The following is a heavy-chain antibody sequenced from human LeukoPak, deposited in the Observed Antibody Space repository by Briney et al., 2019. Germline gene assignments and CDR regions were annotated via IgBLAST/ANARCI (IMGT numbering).Heavy chain of an antibody. V-gene: IGHV4-4*09. CDR3: ARLAAAAASITYHYFDV. D-gene: IGHD6-13*01. CDR1: SASVSSNY. CDR2: IHANGNT. J-gene: IGHJ2*01. Sequence: SETLSLTCTVSSASVSSNYWSRIRHSPGMGLEWIAYIHANGNTNYNPSLKSRVTISLDTSKNQFSLKLSSVAAADTAIYYCARLAAAAASITYHYFDVWGRGTLVTVSS.